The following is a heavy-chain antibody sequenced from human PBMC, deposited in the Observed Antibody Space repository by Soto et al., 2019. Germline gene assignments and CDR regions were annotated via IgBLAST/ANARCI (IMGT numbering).Heavy chain of an antibody. CDR3: ARDQAYCTNGVCGAYYYYGMDV. Sequence: GASVKVSCKASGGTFSSYAISWVRQAPGQGLEWMGGIIPIFGTANYAQKFQGRVTITADESTSTAYMELSSLRSEDTAVYYCARDQAYCTNGVCGAYYYYGMDVWGQGTTVTVSS. CDR1: GGTFSSYA. D-gene: IGHD2-8*01. V-gene: IGHV1-69*13. J-gene: IGHJ6*02. CDR2: IIPIFGTA.